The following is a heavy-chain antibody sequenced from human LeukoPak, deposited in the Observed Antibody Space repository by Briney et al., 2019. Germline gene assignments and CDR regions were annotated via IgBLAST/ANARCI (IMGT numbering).Heavy chain of an antibody. Sequence: KASETLSLTRAVYGGSFSGYYWSWIRQPPGKGLEWIGEINHSGSTNYNASLKSRVTISVDTSKNQFSLKLSSVTAADTAMYYCAREEDCSGGICYLGNAFDIWGQGTMVTVSS. V-gene: IGHV4-34*01. CDR3: AREEDCSGGICYLGNAFDI. CDR1: GGSFSGYY. CDR2: INHSGST. J-gene: IGHJ3*02. D-gene: IGHD2-15*01.